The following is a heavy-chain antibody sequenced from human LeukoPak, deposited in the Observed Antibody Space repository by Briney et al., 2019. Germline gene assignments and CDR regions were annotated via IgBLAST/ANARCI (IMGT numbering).Heavy chain of an antibody. V-gene: IGHV3-7*01. CDR2: IKEDGGEI. CDR3: ARDRGYSTFDI. Sequence: GGSLRLSCAASGFTFSSFWMAWVRQAPGKGLEWVANIKEDGGEINYVDSVKGRFSISRDNAKKSLSLEINSLRAEDTAVYYCARDRGYSTFDIWGQGTLVTVSS. CDR1: GFTFSSFW. J-gene: IGHJ3*02. D-gene: IGHD2-15*01.